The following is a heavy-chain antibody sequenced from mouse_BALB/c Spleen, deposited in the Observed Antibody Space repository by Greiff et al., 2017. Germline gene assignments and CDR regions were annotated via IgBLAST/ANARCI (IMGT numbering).Heavy chain of an antibody. V-gene: IGHV10-3*03. CDR1: GFTFNTYA. D-gene: IGHD1-1*01. Sequence: EVKLVESGGGLVQPKGSLKLSCAASGFTFNTYAMHWVCQAPGKGLEWVARIRSKSNNYATYYADSVKDRFTISRDDSQSMLYLQMNNLKTEDTAMYYCVREGSSYGYWYFDVWGAGTTVTVSS. J-gene: IGHJ1*01. CDR2: IRSKSNNYAT. CDR3: VREGSSYGYWYFDV.